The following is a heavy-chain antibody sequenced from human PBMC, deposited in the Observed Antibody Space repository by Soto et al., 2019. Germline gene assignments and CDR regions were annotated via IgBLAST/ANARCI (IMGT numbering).Heavy chain of an antibody. D-gene: IGHD3-22*01. CDR3: ARSRSQYDSSEEIDY. CDR1: GYTFNSHG. Sequence: GASVKVSCKAFGYTFNSHGISWVRQAPGQGLEWMGWINSYNGHTNYAQKLQGRVTMTADTSASTAYLELRSLRSDDTAVYYCARSRSQYDSSEEIDYWGQGTLVTVSS. V-gene: IGHV1-18*04. CDR2: INSYNGHT. J-gene: IGHJ4*02.